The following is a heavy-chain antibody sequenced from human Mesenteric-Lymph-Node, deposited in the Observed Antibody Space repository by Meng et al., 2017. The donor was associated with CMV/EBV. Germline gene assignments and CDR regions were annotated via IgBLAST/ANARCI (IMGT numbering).Heavy chain of an antibody. J-gene: IGHJ4*02. CDR1: GGSFSGYY. V-gene: IGHV4-34*01. D-gene: IGHD3-9*01. CDR3: ARGSSYDILTGYFDY. CDR2: INHSGST. Sequence: VQLHPWGAGLLEPSETLSVTCAVYGGSFSGYYWNWIRQSPEKGLEWIGEINHSGSTTYNPSFTSRIIISVDTSTNQISLNMSSVTAADTAVYYCARGSSYDILTGYFDYWGQGAPVTVSS.